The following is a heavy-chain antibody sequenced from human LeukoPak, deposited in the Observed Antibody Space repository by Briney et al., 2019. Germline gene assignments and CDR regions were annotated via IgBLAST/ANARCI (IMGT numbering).Heavy chain of an antibody. J-gene: IGHJ4*02. D-gene: IGHD3-10*01. CDR3: ASYRNSNYGYSDY. CDR1: GFTFSSYW. CDR2: ISTDGTTT. V-gene: IGHV3-74*01. Sequence: GGSLRLXCAASGFTFSSYWMHWVRQAPGKGLVWVSRISTDGTTTNYAGSVKGRFTISRDNAKSTLYLQMNSLRAEDTAVYYCASYRNSNYGYSDYWGQGTLVTVSS.